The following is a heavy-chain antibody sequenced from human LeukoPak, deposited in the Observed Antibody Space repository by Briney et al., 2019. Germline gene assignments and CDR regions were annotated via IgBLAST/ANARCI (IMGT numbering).Heavy chain of an antibody. CDR3: GREGSYDGSTMWYFDY. Sequence: PGGSLRLSCAASGFTVSSNYMAWVRQAPGKGPEGVLVTYSGGTIYSADSVKGGFTISRDNSKNTLYLQMNILRAEDTAVYYCGREGSYDGSTMWYFDYWGQGTLVTVSS. D-gene: IGHD3-22*01. CDR2: TYSGGTI. CDR1: GFTVSSNY. V-gene: IGHV3-53*01. J-gene: IGHJ4*02.